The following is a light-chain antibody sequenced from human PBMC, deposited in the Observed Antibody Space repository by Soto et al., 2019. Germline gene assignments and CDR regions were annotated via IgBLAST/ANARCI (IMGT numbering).Light chain of an antibody. J-gene: IGLJ1*01. CDR2: EVT. CDR1: SSDVGGYNY. CDR3: SSYAGSIHYV. V-gene: IGLV2-8*01. Sequence: QSVLTQPPSASGSPGQSVTISCTGTSSDVGGYNYVSWYQQHPGKAPKLMIYEVTKRPSGVPDRFSGSKSGNTASLTVSGLQAEDEADYYCSSYAGSIHYVFGTGTRSPS.